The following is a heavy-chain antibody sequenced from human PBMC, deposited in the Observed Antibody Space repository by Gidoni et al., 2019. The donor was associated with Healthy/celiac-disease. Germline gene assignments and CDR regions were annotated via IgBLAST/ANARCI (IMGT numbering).Heavy chain of an antibody. D-gene: IGHD2-8*02. CDR2: ISSSSSTI. CDR3: ARDRRYCTGGVCYHKKFDY. CDR1: GFTFRSYS. V-gene: IGHV3-48*02. J-gene: IGHJ4*02. Sequence: EVQLVESGGGLVQPGGSLRLSCAASGFTFRSYSMNWVRQAPGKGLEWVSYISSSSSTIYYADSVKGRFTISRDNAKNSLYLQMNSLRDEDTAVYYCARDRRYCTGGVCYHKKFDYWGQGTLVTVSS.